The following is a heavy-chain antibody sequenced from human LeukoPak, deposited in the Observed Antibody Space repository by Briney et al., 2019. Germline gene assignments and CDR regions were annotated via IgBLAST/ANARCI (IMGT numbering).Heavy chain of an antibody. D-gene: IGHD3-9*01. V-gene: IGHV3-20*04. J-gene: IGHJ6*02. CDR3: ARENFDWLLYWSYYYGMDV. CDR1: GFTYNNYA. CDR2: INWNGGST. Sequence: GGSLRLSCAASGFTYNNYAMYWVRQAPGKGLEWVSGINWNGGSTGYADSVKGRFTISRDNAKNSLYLQMNSLRAEDTAVYYCARENFDWLLYWSYYYGMDVWGQGTTVTVSS.